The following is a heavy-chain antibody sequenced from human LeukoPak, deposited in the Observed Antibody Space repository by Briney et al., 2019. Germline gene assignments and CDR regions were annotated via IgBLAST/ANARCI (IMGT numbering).Heavy chain of an antibody. J-gene: IGHJ4*02. D-gene: IGHD6-19*01. Sequence: SETLSLTCTVSGDSISRGRYYWSWVRQPAGKELEWIGRIYASGKTDYNPYTPSLKSRVAMSLDTSKNQFSLDLSSVTAADTAVYYCARATVAGTRHFDYWGQGTLVTVSS. CDR2: IYASGKT. V-gene: IGHV4-61*02. CDR3: ARATVAGTRHFDY. CDR1: GDSISRGRYY.